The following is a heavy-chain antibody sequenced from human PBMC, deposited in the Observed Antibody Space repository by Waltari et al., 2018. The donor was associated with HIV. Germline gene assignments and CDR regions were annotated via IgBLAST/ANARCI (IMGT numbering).Heavy chain of an antibody. V-gene: IGHV4-4*02. Sequence: QVQLQESGPGLVKPSGTLSLTCAVSGGSISSSNWWSWVRQPPGKGLVWIGEIYHSGSTNYNPPLKSRVTRSVDKSKNQFSLKLSSVTAADTAVYYCARDPLAYCGGDCYLNWFDPWGQGTLVTVSS. D-gene: IGHD2-21*02. CDR2: IYHSGST. CDR3: ARDPLAYCGGDCYLNWFDP. CDR1: GGSISSSNW. J-gene: IGHJ5*02.